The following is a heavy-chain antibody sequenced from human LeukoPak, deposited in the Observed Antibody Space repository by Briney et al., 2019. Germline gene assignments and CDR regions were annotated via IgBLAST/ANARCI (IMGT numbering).Heavy chain of an antibody. D-gene: IGHD4-23*01. CDR1: GYTFTSYD. V-gene: IGHV1-8*01. CDR3: ARVYRQLRPYYFDY. CDR2: MNPNSGIT. Sequence: ASVKVSCKASGYTFTSYDINWVRQATGQGLEWMGWMNPNSGITGYAQKFQGRVTMTRNTSISTAYMELSSLRSEDTAVYYCARVYRQLRPYYFDYWGQGTLVTVSS. J-gene: IGHJ4*02.